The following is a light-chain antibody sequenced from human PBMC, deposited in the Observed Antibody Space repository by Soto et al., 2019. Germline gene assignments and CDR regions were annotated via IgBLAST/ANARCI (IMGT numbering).Light chain of an antibody. Sequence: EVVMTQSPATLSVSPGERATLSCRASQSVSSNLAWYQQKPGQAPRLLIYGASTRATGIPARFSGSGSGTEFTLTISSLQSEDFAVYYCQQYNNWFSFGNGTKLEIK. CDR2: GAS. CDR3: QQYNNWFS. V-gene: IGKV3-15*01. J-gene: IGKJ2*01. CDR1: QSVSSN.